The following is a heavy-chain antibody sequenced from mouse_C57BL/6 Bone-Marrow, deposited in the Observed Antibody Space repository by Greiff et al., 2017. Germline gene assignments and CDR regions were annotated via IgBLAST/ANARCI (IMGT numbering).Heavy chain of an antibody. J-gene: IGHJ2*01. V-gene: IGHV1-61*01. Sequence: QVQLKQPGAELVRPGSSVKLSCKASGYTFTSYWMDWVKQRPGQGLEWIGNIYPSDSETHYNHKFKDKATLTVDKSSSTAYMQLSSLTSEDSAVYYCARKGVTLDYWGQGTTLTVSS. D-gene: IGHD2-2*01. CDR3: ARKGVTLDY. CDR2: IYPSDSET. CDR1: GYTFTSYW.